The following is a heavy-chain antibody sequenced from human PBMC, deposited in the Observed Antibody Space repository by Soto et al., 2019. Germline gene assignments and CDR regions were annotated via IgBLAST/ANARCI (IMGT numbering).Heavy chain of an antibody. V-gene: IGHV3-30*18. CDR2: ISYDGSNK. Sequence: GGSLRLSCAASGFTFSSYGMHWVRQAPGKGLEWVAVISYDGSNKYYADSVKGRFTISRDNSKNTLYLQMNSLRAEDTAVYYCAKDLTGYSRVGNWFDPWGQGTLVTVSS. CDR1: GFTFSSYG. CDR3: AKDLTGYSRVGNWFDP. J-gene: IGHJ5*02. D-gene: IGHD6-13*01.